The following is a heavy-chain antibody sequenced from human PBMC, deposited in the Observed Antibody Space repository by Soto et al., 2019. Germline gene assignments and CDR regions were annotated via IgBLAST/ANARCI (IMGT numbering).Heavy chain of an antibody. Sequence: QVQLQESGPGLVKPSGTLSLTCAVSVGSVSTRNWWSWVRQSPGKGLNWMGEIYHSGSAHYTPSLKSRATISLDKSKNQFSLRLTSVTAADTAVYYCARVPGVVVSADDAFDIWGPGTRVIVSS. CDR3: ARVPGVVVSADDAFDI. CDR2: IYHSGSA. V-gene: IGHV4-4*02. CDR1: VGSVSTRNW. D-gene: IGHD2-21*02. J-gene: IGHJ3*02.